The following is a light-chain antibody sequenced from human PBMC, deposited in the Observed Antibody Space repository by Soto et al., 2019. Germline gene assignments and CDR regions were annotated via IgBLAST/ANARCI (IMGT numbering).Light chain of an antibody. V-gene: IGKV1-5*01. CDR1: QTISTL. Sequence: IQMTQSPSTLSASVGDRVTITCQASQTISTLLAWYQHRPGKAPNLLIYDASSLGSGVPSRFSGSGSGTEFTLTISSLQPDYSATYYCQQYSSLVTFGHGTKLEI. CDR2: DAS. CDR3: QQYSSLVT. J-gene: IGKJ2*01.